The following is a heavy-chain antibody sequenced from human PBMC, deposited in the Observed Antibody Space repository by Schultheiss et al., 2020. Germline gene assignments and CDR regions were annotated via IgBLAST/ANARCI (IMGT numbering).Heavy chain of an antibody. J-gene: IGHJ4*02. Sequence: SETLSLTCAVYGGSFSGYYWSWIRQPPGKGLEWIGYIYYSGSTNYNPSLKSRVTISVDTSKNQFSLKLSSVTAADTAVYYCARDRGWKNFDYWGQGNVVTVSS. CDR2: IYYSGST. CDR3: ARDRGWKNFDY. V-gene: IGHV4-59*01. CDR1: GGSFSGYY. D-gene: IGHD1-1*01.